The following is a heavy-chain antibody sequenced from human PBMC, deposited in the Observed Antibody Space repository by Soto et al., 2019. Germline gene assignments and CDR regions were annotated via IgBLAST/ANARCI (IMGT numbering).Heavy chain of an antibody. CDR1: GGSISSYY. CDR2: IYYSGST. CDR3: ARGRIAAAGIPPGWFDP. J-gene: IGHJ5*02. V-gene: IGHV4-59*12. D-gene: IGHD6-13*01. Sequence: SETLSLTCTVSGGSISSYYWSWIRQPPGKGLEWIGYIYYSGSTNYNPSLKSRVTISVDTSKNQFSLKLSSVTAADTAVYYCARGRIAAAGIPPGWFDPWGQGTLVTV.